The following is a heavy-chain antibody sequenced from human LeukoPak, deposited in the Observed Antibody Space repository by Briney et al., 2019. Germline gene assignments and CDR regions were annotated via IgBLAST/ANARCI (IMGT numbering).Heavy chain of an antibody. CDR3: AKDYYYDSSGYGY. CDR2: ISGSGGST. J-gene: IGHJ4*02. D-gene: IGHD3-22*01. V-gene: IGHV3-23*01. CDR1: RFSFSNCS. Sequence: GGSLRLSCAASRFSFSNCSMNWVRQAPGKGLEWVSAISGSGGSTYYADSVKGRFTISRDNSKNTLYLQMNSLRAEDTAVYYCAKDYYYDSSGYGYWGQGTLVTVSS.